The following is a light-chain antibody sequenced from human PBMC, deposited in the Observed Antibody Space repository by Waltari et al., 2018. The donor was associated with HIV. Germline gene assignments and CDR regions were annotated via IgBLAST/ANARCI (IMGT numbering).Light chain of an antibody. CDR3: LLSFAGARPVV. V-gene: IGLV7-46*01. CDR1: SGLVTSGHH. J-gene: IGLJ2*01. Sequence: QAVVTPEPSLTVPPGGTVPLPCGPSSGLVTSGHHPFWFQLKSGHAPRTLIYDTFNKHSWTPARFSGSLLGGRAALTLSGAQPEDEAEYFCLLSFAGARPVVFGGGTNLTVL. CDR2: DTF.